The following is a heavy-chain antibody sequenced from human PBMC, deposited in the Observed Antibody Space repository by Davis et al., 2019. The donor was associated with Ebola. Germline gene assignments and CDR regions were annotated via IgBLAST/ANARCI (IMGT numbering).Heavy chain of an antibody. CDR3: ARGWFRAGMDV. CDR2: TYYSSSKWYN. J-gene: IGHJ6*04. Sequence: PSETLSLTCAISGDSVSINSAGWNWIRQSPSRGLEWLGRTYYSSSKWYNDYAVSVKSRITINPDTAKNQFSLQLNSVIPEDTALYYCARGWFRAGMDVWGEGTTVTVSS. CDR1: GDSVSINSAG. D-gene: IGHD3-10*01. V-gene: IGHV6-1*01.